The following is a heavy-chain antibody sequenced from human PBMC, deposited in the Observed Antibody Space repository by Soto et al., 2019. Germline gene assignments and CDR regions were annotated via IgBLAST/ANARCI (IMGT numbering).Heavy chain of an antibody. J-gene: IGHJ4*02. CDR1: GFRFSSKA. V-gene: IGHV3-23*01. Sequence: EVQLLESGGGLVQPGGSLRLSCAASGFRFSSKAMSWVRQAPGKGLEWVSIISGSGSSTYYTDSLKGRFTISRDNSKNMVYLEMNYLRAEDTAVYYCAKDNGLQFVNFGASGFDYWGQGSLVSVSS. CDR2: ISGSGSST. D-gene: IGHD6-6*01. CDR3: AKDNGLQFVNFGASGFDY.